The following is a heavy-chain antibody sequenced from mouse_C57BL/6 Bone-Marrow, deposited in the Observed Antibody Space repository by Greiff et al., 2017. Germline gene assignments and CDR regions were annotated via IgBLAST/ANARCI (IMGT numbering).Heavy chain of an antibody. Sequence: VQLQQSGAELVRPGASVTLSCKASGYTFTDYEMHWVKQTPVHGLEWIGAIDPETGGTAYNQKFKGKAILTADKSSSTAYMELRSLTSEDSAVYYCTRTVYWYFDVWGTGTTVTVSS. CDR2: IDPETGGT. D-gene: IGHD6-1*01. J-gene: IGHJ1*03. CDR1: GYTFTDYE. CDR3: TRTVYWYFDV. V-gene: IGHV1-15*01.